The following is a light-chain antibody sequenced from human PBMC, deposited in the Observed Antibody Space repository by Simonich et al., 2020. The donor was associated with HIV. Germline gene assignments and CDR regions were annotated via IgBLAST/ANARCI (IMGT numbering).Light chain of an antibody. Sequence: DIVMTQSPDSLAVSLGERASINCRSGQSVLYSSNNKNYLAWYQQKPGQPPKLLIYWASTRESGVPDRFSASGSGTDFTLTISSLQAEDVAIYYCQQYYSTPPTFGQGTKVEIK. CDR3: QQYYSTPPT. CDR2: WAS. V-gene: IGKV4-1*01. J-gene: IGKJ1*01. CDR1: QSVLYSSNNKNY.